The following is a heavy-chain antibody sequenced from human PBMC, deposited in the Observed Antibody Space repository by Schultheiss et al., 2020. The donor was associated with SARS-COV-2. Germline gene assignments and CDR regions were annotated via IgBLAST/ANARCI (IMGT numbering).Heavy chain of an antibody. V-gene: IGHV3-30*04. CDR1: GFTFSSYA. J-gene: IGHJ6*02. CDR3: ARDTIVVVVAALAGYGMDV. D-gene: IGHD2-15*01. CDR2: ISYDGSNK. Sequence: GGSLRHSCAASGFTFSSYAMHWVRQAPGKGLEWVAVISYDGSNKYYADSVKGRFTISRDNAKNSLYLQMNSLRAEDTAVYYCARDTIVVVVAALAGYGMDVWGQGTTVTVSS.